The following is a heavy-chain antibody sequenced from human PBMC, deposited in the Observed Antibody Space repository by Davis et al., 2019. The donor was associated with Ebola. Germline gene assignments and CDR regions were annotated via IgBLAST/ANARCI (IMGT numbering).Heavy chain of an antibody. CDR2: INHSGST. CDR3: ARVDCSSTSCLLMGYYYYMDV. V-gene: IGHV4-34*01. D-gene: IGHD2-2*01. Sequence: PSETLSLTCAVYGGSFSGYYWSWIRQPPGKGLEWIGEINHSGSTNYNPSLKSRVTISVDTSKNQFSLKLSSVTAADTAVYYCARVDCSSTSCLLMGYYYYMDVWGKGTTVTVSS. J-gene: IGHJ6*03. CDR1: GGSFSGYY.